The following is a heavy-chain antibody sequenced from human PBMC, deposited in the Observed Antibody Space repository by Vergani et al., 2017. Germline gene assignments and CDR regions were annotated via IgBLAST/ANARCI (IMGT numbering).Heavy chain of an antibody. J-gene: IGHJ3*02. V-gene: IGHV4-39*07. CDR2: IYTSGST. CDR3: ARSPLGAFDI. Sequence: QLQLQESGPGLVKPSETLSLTCTVSGGSISSSSYYWGWIRQPPGKGLEWIGRIYTSGSTNYNPSLKSRVTMSVDTSKNQFSLKLSSVTAADTAVYYCARSPLGAFDIWGQGTMVTVSS. CDR1: GGSISSSSYY. D-gene: IGHD3-16*01.